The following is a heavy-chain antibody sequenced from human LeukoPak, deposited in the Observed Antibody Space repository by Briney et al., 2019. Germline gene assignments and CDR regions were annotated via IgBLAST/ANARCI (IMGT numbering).Heavy chain of an antibody. CDR1: GFTLGEYT. CDR2: IRSKTYGGTT. D-gene: IGHD5-18*01. CDR3: TRVDTSMGQYYFDY. V-gene: IGHV3-49*04. Sequence: GRSLRLSCTASGFTLGEYTMSWVRQAPGKGLEWVGLIRSKTYGGTTEYAAPVRGRFTISRDGSKSIAYLQMNSLKTEDTALYFCTRVDTSMGQYYFDYWGQGTLVTVSS. J-gene: IGHJ4*02.